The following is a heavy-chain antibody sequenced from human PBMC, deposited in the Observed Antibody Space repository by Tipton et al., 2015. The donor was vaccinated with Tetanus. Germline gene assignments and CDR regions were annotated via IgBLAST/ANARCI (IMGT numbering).Heavy chain of an antibody. J-gene: IGHJ4*02. CDR3: AKTISNYYVAA. D-gene: IGHD3-22*01. CDR1: GFTVSSNF. Sequence: GSLRLSCAASGFTVSSNFMTWVRQAPGEGLEWVSIIYSGGTTYYADSVKGRFTISRDNSRNTLYLQMSSLRAEDTAVYYCAKTISNYYVAAWGQGTLVTVSS. V-gene: IGHV3-53*01. CDR2: IYSGGTT.